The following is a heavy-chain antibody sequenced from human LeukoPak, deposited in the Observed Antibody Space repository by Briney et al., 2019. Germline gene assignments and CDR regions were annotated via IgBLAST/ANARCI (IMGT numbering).Heavy chain of an antibody. CDR3: VQEGPRGLAFDI. Sequence: GGSLRLSCEASGVTFSSYVMSWVRQAPGRRPEWVSGISASGGGTYYADSVKGRFAISRDNSKNTLYLQMNSLRAEDTAVYYCVQEGPRGLAFDIWGQGTKVTVSS. CDR2: ISASGGGT. J-gene: IGHJ3*02. CDR1: GVTFSSYV. V-gene: IGHV3-23*01.